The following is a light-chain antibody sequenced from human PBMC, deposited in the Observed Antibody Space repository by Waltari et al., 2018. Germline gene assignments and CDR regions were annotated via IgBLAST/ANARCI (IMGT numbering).Light chain of an antibody. CDR1: NIGTKS. V-gene: IGLV3-21*02. J-gene: IGLJ2*01. CDR2: DDS. CDR3: QVWDSHSNHVV. Sequence: SYLLTQPPSVSVAPGQTARITCGGDNIGTKSVHWYQQKAGQAPVMVVYDDSDRPTGIPERFSGSSAGNTAARTISRVEAGDEADYYCQVWDSHSNHVVFGGGTKVTVL.